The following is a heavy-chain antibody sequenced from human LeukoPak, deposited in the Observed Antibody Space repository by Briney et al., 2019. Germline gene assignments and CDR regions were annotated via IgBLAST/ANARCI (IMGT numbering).Heavy chain of an antibody. V-gene: IGHV3-69-1*01. CDR1: GFTFSNFA. CDR2: VVGSSTT. CDR3: ARIGAGSSRDY. J-gene: IGHJ4*02. D-gene: IGHD6-13*01. Sequence: GGSLRLSCAASGFTFSNFAMTWVRQAPGKGLEWVSLVVGSSTTYYADSRKGRFTISRDSAKNSLYLQMNSMRAEDTAVYYCARIGAGSSRDYWGQGTLVTVSS.